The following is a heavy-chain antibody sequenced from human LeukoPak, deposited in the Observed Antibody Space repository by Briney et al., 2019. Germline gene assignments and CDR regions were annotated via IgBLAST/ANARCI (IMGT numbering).Heavy chain of an antibody. Sequence: ASVKVSCKASGYTFTSYYMHWVRQAPGQGLEWMGIINPSGGSTSYAQKFQGRVTMTRDTSTSTVYMELCSLRSEDTAVYYCARGLTNDILTGYWMNWFDPWGQGTLVTVSS. CDR1: GYTFTSYY. CDR3: ARGLTNDILTGYWMNWFDP. D-gene: IGHD3-9*01. J-gene: IGHJ5*02. V-gene: IGHV1-46*01. CDR2: INPSGGST.